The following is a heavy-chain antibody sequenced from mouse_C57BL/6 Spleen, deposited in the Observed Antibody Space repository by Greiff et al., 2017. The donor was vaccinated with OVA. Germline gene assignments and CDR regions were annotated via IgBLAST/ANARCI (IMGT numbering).Heavy chain of an antibody. V-gene: IGHV1-55*01. CDR1: GYTFTSYW. D-gene: IGHD4-1*01. Sequence: VQLQQSGAELVKPGASVKMSCKASGYTFTSYWITWVKQRPGQGLEWIGDIYPGSGSTNYNEKFKSKATLTVDTSSSTAYMQLSSLTSEDSAVYYCARPWDRYFDVWGTGTTVTVSS. CDR2: IYPGSGST. CDR3: ARPWDRYFDV. J-gene: IGHJ1*03.